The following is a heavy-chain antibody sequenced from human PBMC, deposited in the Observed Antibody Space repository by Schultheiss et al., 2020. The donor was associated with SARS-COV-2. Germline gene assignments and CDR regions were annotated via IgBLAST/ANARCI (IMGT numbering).Heavy chain of an antibody. CDR1: GYTFTGYY. J-gene: IGHJ6*02. CDR3: AREGGSSWWWYYYGMDV. V-gene: IGHV1-2*04. CDR2: INPNSGGT. Sequence: ASVKVSCKASGYTFTGYYMHWVRQAPGQGLEWMGWINPNSGGTNYAQKFQGWVTMTRDTSISTAYMELSRLRSDDTAVYYCAREGGSSWWWYYYGMDVWGQGTTVTVSS. D-gene: IGHD6-13*01.